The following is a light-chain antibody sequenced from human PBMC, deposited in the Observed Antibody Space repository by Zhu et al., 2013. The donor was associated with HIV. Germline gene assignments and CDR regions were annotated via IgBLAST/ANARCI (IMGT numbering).Light chain of an antibody. Sequence: FMLTQPHSVSESPGKTVTISCTRSSGSIASNCVQWYQPRPGSSPTIVIYEDNQRPSGFPDRFSGSIDSSSNSASLTISGLSTEDEADYYCQSYDISNVVFGGGTKLTVL. J-gene: IGLJ2*01. CDR2: EDN. CDR3: QSYDISNVV. V-gene: IGLV6-57*01. CDR1: SGSIASNC.